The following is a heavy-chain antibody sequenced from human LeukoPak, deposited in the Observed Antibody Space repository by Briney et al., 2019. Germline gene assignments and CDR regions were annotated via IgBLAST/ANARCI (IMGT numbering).Heavy chain of an antibody. CDR3: ARVRCSSTSCRGYFDY. CDR2: INHSGST. V-gene: IGHV4-34*01. CDR1: GGSFSGYY. Sequence: PSETLSLTCAVYGGSFSGYYWSWIRQPPGKGLERIGEINHSGSTNYNPSLKSRVTISVDTSKNQFSLKLSSVTAADTAVYYCARVRCSSTSCRGYFDYWGQGTLVTVSS. D-gene: IGHD2-2*01. J-gene: IGHJ4*02.